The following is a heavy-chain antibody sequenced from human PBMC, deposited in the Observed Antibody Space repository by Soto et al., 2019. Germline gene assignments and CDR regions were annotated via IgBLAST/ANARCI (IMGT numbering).Heavy chain of an antibody. CDR3: ARNTVKSSWYFDY. J-gene: IGHJ4*02. CDR1: GFTFSSYW. Sequence: PGGSLRLSCAASGFTFSSYWMHWVRQAPGKGLVWVSRINSDGSSTSYADSVKGRFTISRDNAKNTLYLQMNSLRAEDTAVYYCARNTVKSSWYFDYWGQGTLVTVSS. CDR2: INSDGSST. D-gene: IGHD4-17*01. V-gene: IGHV3-74*01.